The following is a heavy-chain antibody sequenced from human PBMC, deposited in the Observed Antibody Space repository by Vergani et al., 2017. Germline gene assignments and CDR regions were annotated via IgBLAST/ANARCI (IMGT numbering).Heavy chain of an antibody. CDR1: GFTFGTYS. V-gene: IGHV3-21*02. CDR3: TRDLMGISAAWS. CDR2: ISATSKNT. J-gene: IGHJ4*02. D-gene: IGHD6-13*01. Sequence: EVQLVASGGGLVKPGASLRLSCEAAGFTFGTYSMNWVRQAPGKGLEWVSSISATSKNTYYADSVTGRFTISRDNAKNLLFLQMSSLRAEDTAVYFCTRDLMGISAAWSRGQGVLVTVSS.